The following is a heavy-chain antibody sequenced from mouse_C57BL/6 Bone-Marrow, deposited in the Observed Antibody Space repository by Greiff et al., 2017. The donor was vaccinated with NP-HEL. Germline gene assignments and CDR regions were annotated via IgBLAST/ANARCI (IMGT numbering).Heavy chain of an antibody. D-gene: IGHD1-1*01. CDR1: DSEVFPIAY. CDR2: ILPSIGRT. CDR3: ARSFITTVVATDWYFDV. V-gene: IGHV15-2*01. J-gene: IGHJ1*03. Sequence: VQLQESGSELRSPGSSVKLSCKDFDSEVFPIAYMSWVRQKPGHGFEWIGGILPSIGRTIYGEKFEDKATLDADTLSNTAYLELNSLTSEDSAIYYCARSFITTVVATDWYFDVWGTGTTVTVSS.